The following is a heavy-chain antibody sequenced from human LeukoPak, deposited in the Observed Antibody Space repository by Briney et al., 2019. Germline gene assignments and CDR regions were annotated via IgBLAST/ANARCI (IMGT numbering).Heavy chain of an antibody. V-gene: IGHV3-21*01. CDR2: ISSSSSYI. Sequence: PGGSLRLSCAASGFTFSSYGMNWVRQAPGKGLEWVSSISSSSSYIYYADSVKGRFTISRDNAKNSLYLQMNSLRAEDTAVYYCASLGATTLFGSYWGQGTLVTVSS. D-gene: IGHD1-26*01. CDR3: ASLGATTLFGSY. CDR1: GFTFSSYG. J-gene: IGHJ4*02.